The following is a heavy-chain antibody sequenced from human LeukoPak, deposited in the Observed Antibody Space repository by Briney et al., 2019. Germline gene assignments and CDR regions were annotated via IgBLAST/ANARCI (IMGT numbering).Heavy chain of an antibody. Sequence: ASVKVSCKASGYIFTSYGISWVRQAPGQGLEWMGWMNPNSGNTGYAQKFQGRVTITRNTSISTAYMELSSLRSEDTAVYYCARGGKVAARLKYPSDYWGQGTLVTVSS. CDR1: GYIFTSYG. J-gene: IGHJ4*02. CDR2: MNPNSGNT. V-gene: IGHV1-8*01. D-gene: IGHD6-6*01. CDR3: ARGGKVAARLKYPSDY.